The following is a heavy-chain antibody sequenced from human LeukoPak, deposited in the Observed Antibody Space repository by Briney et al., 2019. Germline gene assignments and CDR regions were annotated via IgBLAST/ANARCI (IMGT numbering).Heavy chain of an antibody. Sequence: GGSLRLSCAASGFSFSDYYMSWVRQAPGKGLEWVSYISSSGKTIYYADSVKGRFTISRDNAKNSLYLQMNSLRAEDTAVYYCARDRSVYYYMDVWGKGTTVTVSS. CDR2: ISSSGKTI. CDR3: ARDRSVYYYMDV. CDR1: GFSFSDYY. V-gene: IGHV3-11*04. J-gene: IGHJ6*03.